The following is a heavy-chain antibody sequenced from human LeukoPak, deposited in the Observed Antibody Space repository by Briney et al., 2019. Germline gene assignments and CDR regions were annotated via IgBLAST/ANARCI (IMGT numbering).Heavy chain of an antibody. CDR1: GYTFTGYY. D-gene: IGHD3-3*01. V-gene: IGHV1-2*02. J-gene: IGHJ6*03. CDR3: ATASEVRSLEWLLIPERYYYMDV. CDR2: IYSNSGGT. Sequence: GASVKVSCKASGYTFTGYYMHWVRQAPGQGLEWMGWIYSNSGGTNYAQKFQGRVTMTRDTSISTAYMELSRLRSDDTAVYYCATASEVRSLEWLLIPERYYYMDVWGKGTTVTVSS.